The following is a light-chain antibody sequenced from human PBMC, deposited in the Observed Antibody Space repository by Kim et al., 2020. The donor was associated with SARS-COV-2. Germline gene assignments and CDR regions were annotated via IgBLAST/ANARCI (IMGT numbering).Light chain of an antibody. Sequence: DIQMTQSPSSLSASVGDGVTITCRASQGISSNLAWYQQKPGKAPRLLIYAASTLETGVPSRFSGRGSGTEFTLAINSLQPEDFATYYCQQINSFPLSYGGWTKVDIK. CDR2: AAS. V-gene: IGKV1-9*01. J-gene: IGKJ4*01. CDR3: QQINSFPLS. CDR1: QGISSN.